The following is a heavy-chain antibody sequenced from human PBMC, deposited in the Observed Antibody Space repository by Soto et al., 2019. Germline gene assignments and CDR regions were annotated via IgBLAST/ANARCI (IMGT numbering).Heavy chain of an antibody. V-gene: IGHV3-48*02. J-gene: IGHJ3*02. CDR3: ARDRGVYYDSRGPRSAFDI. CDR2: ISSSSSTI. Sequence: PGGSLRLSCAASGFTFSSYSMNWVRQAPGKGLEWVSYISSSSSTIYYADSVKGRFTISRDNAKNSLYLQMNSLRDEDTAVYYCARDRGVYYDSRGPRSAFDIWGQGTMVTVSS. D-gene: IGHD3-22*01. CDR1: GFTFSSYS.